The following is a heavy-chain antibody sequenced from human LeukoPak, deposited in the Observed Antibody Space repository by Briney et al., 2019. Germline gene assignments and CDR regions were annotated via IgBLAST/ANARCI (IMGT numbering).Heavy chain of an antibody. CDR3: ARGYFDWLPDY. CDR2: IYASGST. CDR1: GDSISSGNYY. Sequence: SETLSLTCTVSGDSISSGNYYWSWIRQPAGKGLEWIGHIYASGSTDYNPSLKSRVTMSVDTSKNQLSLKLSSVTAADTAVYYCARGYFDWLPDYWGQGTLVTVSS. D-gene: IGHD3-9*01. J-gene: IGHJ4*02. V-gene: IGHV4-61*10.